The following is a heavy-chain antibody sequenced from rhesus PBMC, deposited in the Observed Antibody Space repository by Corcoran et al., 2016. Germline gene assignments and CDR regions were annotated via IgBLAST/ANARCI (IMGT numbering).Heavy chain of an antibody. D-gene: IGHD1-44*02. V-gene: IGHV4-73*01. J-gene: IGHJ6*01. CDR2: IDGNSAST. CDR3: AREREDGLDS. Sequence: QVKLQQWGEGRVKPSETLSLTCAVYGGPISGYYWSWIRQPPGKGLEWIGNIDGNSASTNYNPSLKNRVTISKDTSKNQFSLKLSSVTAADTAVYYCAREREDGLDSWGQGVVVTVSS. CDR1: GGPISGYY.